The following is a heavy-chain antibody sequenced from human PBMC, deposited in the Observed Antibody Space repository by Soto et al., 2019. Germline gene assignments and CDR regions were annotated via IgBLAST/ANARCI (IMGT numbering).Heavy chain of an antibody. Sequence: ASVKVSCKASGYTFTSYGISWVRQAPGQGLEWMGWISAYNGNTNYAQKLQGRVTMTTDTSTSTAYMELRSLRSDDTAVYYCAREAYYDFWSGYVRYYYYMDVWGKGTTVTVSS. J-gene: IGHJ6*03. D-gene: IGHD3-3*01. CDR3: AREAYYDFWSGYVRYYYYMDV. CDR1: GYTFTSYG. CDR2: ISAYNGNT. V-gene: IGHV1-18*01.